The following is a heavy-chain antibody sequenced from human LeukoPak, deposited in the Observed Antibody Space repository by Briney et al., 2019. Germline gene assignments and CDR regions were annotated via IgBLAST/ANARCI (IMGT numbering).Heavy chain of an antibody. CDR2: FDPEDGET. V-gene: IGHV1-24*01. J-gene: IGHJ4*02. CDR3: ATETDDISGSY. CDR1: GYTLTDLS. Sequence: ASVKVSCKVSGYTLTDLSIHWVRQAPGKGLEWMGGFDPEDGETIYAQKFQGRVTMTEDTSSDTAYMELNSLGSEDTAVYYCATETDDISGSYWGQGTLVTVSS. D-gene: IGHD6-19*01.